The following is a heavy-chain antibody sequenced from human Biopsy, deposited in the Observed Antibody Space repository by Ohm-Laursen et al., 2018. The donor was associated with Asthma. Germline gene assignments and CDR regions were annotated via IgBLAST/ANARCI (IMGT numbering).Heavy chain of an antibody. CDR2: ISYDGNHK. CDR1: GFMVRSFS. V-gene: IGHV3-30*18. Sequence: SLRLSFTASGFMVRSFSMHCVRRAPGKGLEWVAVISYDGNHKFYEDSVKGRFTISRDNSKNTLYLQMNSLRTEDTAVYYCAKRRGYSGHDNDYWGQGTLVIVSS. D-gene: IGHD5-12*01. CDR3: AKRRGYSGHDNDY. J-gene: IGHJ4*02.